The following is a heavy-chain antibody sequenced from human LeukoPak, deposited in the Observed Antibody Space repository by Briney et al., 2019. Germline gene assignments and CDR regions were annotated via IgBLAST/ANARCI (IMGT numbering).Heavy chain of an antibody. CDR2: IYKSGST. Sequence: GGSLRLSCAASGFTVSSHYMSWVRQAPGKGLEWVSVIYKSGSTYYADSVKGRFAISRDSSKNTLYLQMSSLRGDDTAVYYCARIDEYSSSWFGGGYFDHWGQGTLVTVSS. J-gene: IGHJ4*02. D-gene: IGHD6-13*01. V-gene: IGHV3-66*02. CDR1: GFTVSSHY. CDR3: ARIDEYSSSWFGGGYFDH.